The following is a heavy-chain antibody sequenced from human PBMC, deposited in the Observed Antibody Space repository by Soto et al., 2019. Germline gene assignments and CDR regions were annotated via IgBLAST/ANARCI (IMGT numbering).Heavy chain of an antibody. J-gene: IGHJ4*02. V-gene: IGHV3-74*01. CDR1: GFTFGNYW. CDR3: ARAEVDY. Sequence: PVGSLRLSCAASGFTFGNYWMHWVRQAPGKGPEWVSRLTSDGRTPYYADSVKGRFTVSRDNAKNTLYLQMNSLRAEDTAVYYCARAEVDYWGPGTLVTV. CDR2: LTSDGRTP.